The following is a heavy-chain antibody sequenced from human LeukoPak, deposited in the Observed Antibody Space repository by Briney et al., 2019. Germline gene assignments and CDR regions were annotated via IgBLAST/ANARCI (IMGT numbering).Heavy chain of an antibody. V-gene: IGHV1-18*01. D-gene: IGHD2-15*01. J-gene: IGHJ4*02. CDR2: ISAYNGNT. CDR1: GYTFTSYG. Sequence: ASVKVSCKASGYTFTSYGISWVRQAPGQGLEWMGWISAYNGNTNYAQNLQGRVTMTRSTSISTAYMELSSLTSEDTAVYYCARVSLGYCSGGTCYFQDHWGQGTLVTVSS. CDR3: ARVSLGYCSGGTCYFQDH.